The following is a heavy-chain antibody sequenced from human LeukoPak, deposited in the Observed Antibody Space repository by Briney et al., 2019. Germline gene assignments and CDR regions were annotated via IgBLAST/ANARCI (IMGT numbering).Heavy chain of an antibody. D-gene: IGHD3-3*01. CDR1: GGSISSSSYY. CDR2: IYYSGST. Sequence: SETLSLTCTVSGGSISSSSYYWSWIRQPPGKGLEWIGYIYYSGSTNYNPSLKSRVTISVDTSKNQFSLKLSSVTAADTAVYYCASLSYGYYDFWSGYARGFDYWGQGTLVTVSS. CDR3: ASLSYGYYDFWSGYARGFDY. J-gene: IGHJ4*02. V-gene: IGHV4-61*05.